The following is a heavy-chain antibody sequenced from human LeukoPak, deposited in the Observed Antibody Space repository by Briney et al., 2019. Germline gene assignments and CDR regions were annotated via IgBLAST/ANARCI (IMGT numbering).Heavy chain of an antibody. Sequence: GGSLRLSCAASGFTFSSYSMDWVRQAPGKGLEWVSSISSSSSYIYYADSVKGRFTISRDNAKNSLYLQMNSLRAEDTAVYYCARYRRGYYYMDVWGKGTTVTVSS. J-gene: IGHJ6*03. CDR3: ARYRRGYYYMDV. CDR1: GFTFSSYS. V-gene: IGHV3-21*01. CDR2: ISSSSSYI. D-gene: IGHD4-17*01.